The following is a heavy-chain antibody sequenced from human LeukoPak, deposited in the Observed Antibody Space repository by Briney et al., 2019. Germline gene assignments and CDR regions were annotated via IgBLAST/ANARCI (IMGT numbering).Heavy chain of an antibody. J-gene: IGHJ4*02. D-gene: IGHD3-10*01. CDR2: IKSKTDGGTT. V-gene: IGHV3-15*01. CDR3: TTAFGGSNFDY. CDR1: GFTFSNAW. Sequence: GGSLRLSCAASGFTFSNAWMSWVRQAPGKGREWVGRIKSKTDGGTTDYAAHVKGRFTISRDDSKNTLYLQMNSLKTEDTAVYYCTTAFGGSNFDYWGQGTLVTVSS.